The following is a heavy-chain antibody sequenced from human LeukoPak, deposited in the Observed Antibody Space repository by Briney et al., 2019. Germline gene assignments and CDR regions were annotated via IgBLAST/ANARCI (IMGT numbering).Heavy chain of an antibody. Sequence: SETLSLTCTVSGGSISSSSYYWGWIRQPPGKGLEWIGSIYYSGSTYYNPSLKSRVTISVDTSKNQFSLKLSSVTAADTAVYYCARVPGVLRSHQAEFDYWGQGTLVTVSS. CDR3: ARVPGVLRSHQAEFDY. CDR2: IYYSGST. D-gene: IGHD3-3*01. V-gene: IGHV4-39*07. CDR1: GGSISSSSYY. J-gene: IGHJ4*02.